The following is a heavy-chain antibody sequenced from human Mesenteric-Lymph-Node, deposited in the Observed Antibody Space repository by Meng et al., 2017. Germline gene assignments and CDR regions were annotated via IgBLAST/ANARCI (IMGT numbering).Heavy chain of an antibody. CDR3: ARVASSALGFAAFDI. V-gene: IGHV4-39*07. D-gene: IGHD6-19*01. CDR1: GGSISSSSYY. CDR2: IHQSGST. Sequence: GSLRLSCTVSGGSISSSSYYWGWSRQPPGKGLEWIGSIHQSGSTFYSASLKSRVAISVDTAKNQFSLKLTSVTAADTAVYYCARVASSALGFAAFDIWGQGTLVTGSS. J-gene: IGHJ3*02.